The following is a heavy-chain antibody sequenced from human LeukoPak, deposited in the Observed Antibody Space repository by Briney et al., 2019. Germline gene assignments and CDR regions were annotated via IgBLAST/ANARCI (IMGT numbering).Heavy chain of an antibody. Sequence: GGSLRLSCAASGFTLSNHWMSWVRQAPGKGLEWVANIKEDGSQKYYLDSVKGRFTISRDNAKNSLYLQMNSLRAEDTAVYYCATEQYGDSVRYYYYGMEVWDQGTTVTVSS. J-gene: IGHJ6*02. CDR1: GFTLSNHW. D-gene: IGHD4-17*01. V-gene: IGHV3-7*01. CDR3: ATEQYGDSVRYYYYGMEV. CDR2: IKEDGSQK.